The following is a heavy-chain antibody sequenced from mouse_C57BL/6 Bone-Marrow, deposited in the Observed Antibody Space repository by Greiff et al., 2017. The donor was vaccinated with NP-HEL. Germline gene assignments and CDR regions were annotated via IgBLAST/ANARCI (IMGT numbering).Heavy chain of an antibody. V-gene: IGHV1-55*01. CDR1: GYTFTSYW. J-gene: IGHJ3*01. D-gene: IGHD1-1*01. Sequence: QVQLQQPGAELVKPGASVKMSCKASGYTFTSYWITWVKQRPGQGLEWIGDIYPGSGSTNYNEKFKSKATLTVDTSSSTAYMQLSSLTSEDSAVYYCARRGLLLLRGAYWGQGTLVTVSA. CDR2: IYPGSGST. CDR3: ARRGLLLLRGAY.